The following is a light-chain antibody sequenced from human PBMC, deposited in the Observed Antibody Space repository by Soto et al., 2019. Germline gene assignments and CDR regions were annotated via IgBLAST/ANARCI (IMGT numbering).Light chain of an antibody. V-gene: IGLV1-40*01. Sequence: QSVLTQPPSVSGAPGQRVTISCTGSSSNIGAGYDVHWYQQLPGTAPKLLIYGNSNRPSGVPDRFSGSKSGTSASLAITGLQAEDEADYYCQSYDSRVSGSVFGGGTKLTV. CDR1: SSNIGAGYD. J-gene: IGLJ2*01. CDR2: GNS. CDR3: QSYDSRVSGSV.